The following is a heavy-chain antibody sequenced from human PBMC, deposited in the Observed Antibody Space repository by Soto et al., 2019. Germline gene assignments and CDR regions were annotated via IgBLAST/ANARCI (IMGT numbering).Heavy chain of an antibody. Sequence: QVQLVQSGAAVKKPGSSVKVSCQASGSTFSSYTVSWVRQAPGQGLEWMGRIIPVLGVTNYAPKFKGRVTITADKAKTTVYMELSSLRSEDTAVYYCARRRYCGADCYSKYYYGMDVWGQGTTVTVSS. CDR2: IIPVLGVT. V-gene: IGHV1-69*02. J-gene: IGHJ6*02. D-gene: IGHD2-21*02. CDR1: GSTFSSYT. CDR3: ARRRYCGADCYSKYYYGMDV.